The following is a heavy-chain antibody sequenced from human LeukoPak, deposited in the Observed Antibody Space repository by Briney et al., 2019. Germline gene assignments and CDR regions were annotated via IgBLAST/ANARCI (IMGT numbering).Heavy chain of an antibody. J-gene: IGHJ6*02. CDR2: ISGSGGST. V-gene: IGHV3-23*01. Sequence: PGGSLRLSCAASGFTFSSYAMSWVRQAPGKGLEWVSAISGSGGSTYYADSVKGRFTISRDNSKNTLYLQMNSLGAEDTAVYYCAKDPPNRYSGSYYDYYGMDVWGQGTTVTVSS. CDR3: AKDPPNRYSGSYYDYYGMDV. CDR1: GFTFSSYA. D-gene: IGHD1-26*01.